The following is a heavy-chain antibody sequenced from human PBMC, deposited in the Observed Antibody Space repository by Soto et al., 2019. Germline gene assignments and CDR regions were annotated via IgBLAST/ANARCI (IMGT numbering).Heavy chain of an antibody. CDR3: ARDQGGAAAANWSEP. Sequence: PGGSLRLSCAASGFTFSSYGMHWVRQAPGKGLEWVAVIWYDGSNKYYADSVKGRFTISRDNSKNTLYLQMNSLRAEDTAVYYCARDQGGAAAANWSEPWGQGTLVTVSS. J-gene: IGHJ5*02. V-gene: IGHV3-33*01. CDR1: GFTFSSYG. D-gene: IGHD6-13*01. CDR2: IWYDGSNK.